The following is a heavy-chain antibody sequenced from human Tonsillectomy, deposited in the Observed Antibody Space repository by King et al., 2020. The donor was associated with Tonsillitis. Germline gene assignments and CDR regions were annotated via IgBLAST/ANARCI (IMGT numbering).Heavy chain of an antibody. Sequence: VQLQESGPGLVKPSETLSLTCAVSGGSISSYFWSWVRQPPGKGLEWIGYIYYSGSTNYNPSLKSRLTISVDTSKNQFSLKLSSVTAADPAVYYCARHEAGGYALDVWGQGTMITVSS. V-gene: IGHV4-59*08. D-gene: IGHD3-10*01. CDR2: IYYSGST. CDR1: GGSISSYF. J-gene: IGHJ3*01. CDR3: ARHEAGGYALDV.